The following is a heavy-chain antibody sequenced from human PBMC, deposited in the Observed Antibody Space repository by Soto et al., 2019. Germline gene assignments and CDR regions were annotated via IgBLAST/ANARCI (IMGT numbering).Heavy chain of an antibody. CDR1: GFTFSGSA. D-gene: IGHD1-26*01. CDR2: IRSKANSYAT. V-gene: IGHV3-73*01. J-gene: IGHJ6*02. Sequence: GSLRLSCAASGFTFSGSAMHWVRQASGKGLEWVGRIRSKANSYATAYAASVKGRFTISRDDSKNTAYLQMNSLKTEDTAVYYCTRSLWDWYGMDVWGQGTTVTVSS. CDR3: TRSLWDWYGMDV.